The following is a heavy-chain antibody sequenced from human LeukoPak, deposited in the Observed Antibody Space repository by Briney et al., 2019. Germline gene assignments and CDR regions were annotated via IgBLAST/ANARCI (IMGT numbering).Heavy chain of an antibody. CDR2: ITSSGPTA. CDR3: ARLGFCSDGSCYSLDY. J-gene: IGHJ4*02. Sequence: PGGSLRLSCAASGFTFSNYEMNWVRQAPGMGLEWVSYITSSGPTAYYADSVKGRFNISRDNAQNSLFLQMNNLTAEDTAIYYCARLGFCSDGSCYSLDYWGQGILATVSS. CDR1: GFTFSNYE. D-gene: IGHD2-15*01. V-gene: IGHV3-48*03.